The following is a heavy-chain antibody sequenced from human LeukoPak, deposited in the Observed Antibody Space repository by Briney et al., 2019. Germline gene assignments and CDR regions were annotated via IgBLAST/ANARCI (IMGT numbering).Heavy chain of an antibody. CDR1: GFTFSDYG. V-gene: IGHV3-30*18. CDR2: ISWDGTAQ. J-gene: IGHJ4*02. Sequence: QPGRSLRLSCAASGFTFSDYGMHWVRQAPGKGLEWVAVISWDGTAQHHVDSVKGRFTISRDNSKNTLYLQMTGLRAEDTAVYYCAKEKDYHVSGSYDFWGQGTLVTVSS. CDR3: AKEKDYHVSGSYDF. D-gene: IGHD3-10*01.